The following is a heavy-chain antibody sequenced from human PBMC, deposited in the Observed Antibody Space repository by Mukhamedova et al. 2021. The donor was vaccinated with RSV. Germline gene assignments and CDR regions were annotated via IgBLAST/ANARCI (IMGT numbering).Heavy chain of an antibody. V-gene: IGHV1-2*02. CDR3: ARDLNGHFDF. J-gene: IGHJ4*02. CDR2: INPYDGDT. Sequence: EYMGWINPYDGDTAFAQKFQGRVTMPRDTSITTAYMDLSNLRSDDTASYYCARDLNGHFDFWGQGTLVIVSS.